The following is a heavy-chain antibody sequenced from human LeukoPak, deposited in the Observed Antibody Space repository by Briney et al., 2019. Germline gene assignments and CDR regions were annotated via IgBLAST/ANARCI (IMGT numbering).Heavy chain of an antibody. J-gene: IGHJ5*02. Sequence: SETLSLTCTVSGGSISSYYWSWIRQPPGKGLEWIGYIYYSGSTNYNPSLKSRVTISVDTSKNQFSLKLSSVTAADTAVYYCAGFSGDYANWFDPWGQGTLVTVSS. V-gene: IGHV4-59*08. CDR1: GGSISSYY. D-gene: IGHD4-17*01. CDR2: IYYSGST. CDR3: AGFSGDYANWFDP.